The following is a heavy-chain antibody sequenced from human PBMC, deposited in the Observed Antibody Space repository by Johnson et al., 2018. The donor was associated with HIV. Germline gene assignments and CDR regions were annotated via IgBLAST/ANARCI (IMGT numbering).Heavy chain of an antibody. Sequence: VLLVESGGGLVKPGGSLRLSCAASGFTFDDYGMSWVRQAPGKGLAWVSGMNWTGDSTGYGGFVKGRFTLSRDNSKNTLYLQMNSLRAEDTAVYYCATRAFTTMAEDDAFDIWGQGTMVTVSS. CDR3: ATRAFTTMAEDDAFDI. CDR2: MNWTGDST. V-gene: IGHV3-20*04. CDR1: GFTFDDYG. D-gene: IGHD5-18*01. J-gene: IGHJ3*02.